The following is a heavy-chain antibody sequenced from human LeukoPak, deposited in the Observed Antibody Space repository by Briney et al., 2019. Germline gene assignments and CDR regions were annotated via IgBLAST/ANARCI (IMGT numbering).Heavy chain of an antibody. Sequence: GGSLRLSCAASGFTFSSYGLHWVRQAPGKGLEWVALISYDGNNKYYADSVKGRFTISRDNSKNTLYLQMNSLRAEDTAVYYCARGLLGIAEVGYWGQGTLVTVSS. CDR2: ISYDGNNK. D-gene: IGHD6-13*01. J-gene: IGHJ4*02. CDR1: GFTFSSYG. V-gene: IGHV3-30*14. CDR3: ARGLLGIAEVGY.